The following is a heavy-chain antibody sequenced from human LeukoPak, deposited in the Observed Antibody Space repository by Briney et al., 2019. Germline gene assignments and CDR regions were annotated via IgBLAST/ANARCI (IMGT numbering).Heavy chain of an antibody. V-gene: IGHV5-10-1*01. CDR3: ARQPRYCSGGSCSLFDYFDY. D-gene: IGHD2-15*01. J-gene: IGHJ4*02. CDR1: GYSFTSYW. Sequence: GESLRISRKGSGYSFTSYWITWVRQMPGKGLEWMGRIDPSDSYTNYNPSFQGHVTISADKSISTGYLQWSSLKASDTAMYYCARQPRYCSGGSCSLFDYFDYWGQGTLVTVSS. CDR2: IDPSDSYT.